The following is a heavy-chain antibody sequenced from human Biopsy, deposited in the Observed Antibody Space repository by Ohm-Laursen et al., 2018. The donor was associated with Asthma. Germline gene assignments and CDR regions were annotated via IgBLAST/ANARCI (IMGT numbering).Heavy chain of an antibody. V-gene: IGHV3-7*03. Sequence: SLRLCAAAGFTFGDYWMSWVRQVPGKGLEWVANIKHDGTEKNHVDSLKGRFTISRDYSKNTLYLQMHSLRAEDTAVYYCARGDSSNWSHYYFDYWGQGTLVTVSS. D-gene: IGHD3-22*01. J-gene: IGHJ4*02. CDR3: ARGDSSNWSHYYFDY. CDR2: IKHDGTEK. CDR1: GFTFGDYW.